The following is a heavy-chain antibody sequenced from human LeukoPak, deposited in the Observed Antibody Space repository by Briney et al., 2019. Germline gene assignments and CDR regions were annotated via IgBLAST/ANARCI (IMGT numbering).Heavy chain of an antibody. Sequence: GQSLKISCKGSGYSFTSYWIGWVRQTPGKGLEWMGIIYPGDADTRYSPSFEGQVTISVDKSITNAYLQWSSLKAPDTAMYYCARLYGSGWSASSDWGQGTLVTVSS. D-gene: IGHD6-19*01. J-gene: IGHJ4*02. CDR1: GYSFTSYW. CDR3: ARLYGSGWSASSD. CDR2: IYPGDADT. V-gene: IGHV5-51*01.